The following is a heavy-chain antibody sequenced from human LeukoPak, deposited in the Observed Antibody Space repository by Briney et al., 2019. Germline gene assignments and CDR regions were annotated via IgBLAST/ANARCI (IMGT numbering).Heavy chain of an antibody. V-gene: IGHV4-4*07. Sequence: SETLSLTCTVSGGSISGYYWSWIRQPAGKGLEWIGLMYTSGSTNYNPSLKSRVTMSLDTSKNQFSLKLSSVTAADTAVYYCAGVGDYALKDWGQGTLVTVSS. CDR1: GGSISGYY. J-gene: IGHJ4*02. CDR3: AGVGDYALKD. CDR2: MYTSGST. D-gene: IGHD3-16*01.